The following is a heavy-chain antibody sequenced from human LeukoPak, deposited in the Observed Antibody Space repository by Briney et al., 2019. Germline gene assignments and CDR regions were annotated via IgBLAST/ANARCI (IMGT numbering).Heavy chain of an antibody. CDR2: INPKSGGT. D-gene: IGHD1-26*01. V-gene: IGHV1-2*02. Sequence: ASVKVSCKASGYTFTGYYMYWVRQAPGQGLDWMGWINPKSGGTNYAQKFQGRVTMTRDTSISTAYMELRRLRSDDTAVYYCARDRGGSYLTWGQGTLVTVSS. CDR3: ARDRGGSYLT. CDR1: GYTFTGYY. J-gene: IGHJ5*02.